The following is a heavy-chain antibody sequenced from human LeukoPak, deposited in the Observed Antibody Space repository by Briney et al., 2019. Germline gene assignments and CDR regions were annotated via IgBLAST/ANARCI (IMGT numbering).Heavy chain of an antibody. CDR3: ARVALLRFGDSPDWFDP. J-gene: IGHJ5*02. CDR2: MNPNSGNT. V-gene: IGHV1-8*01. D-gene: IGHD3-10*01. CDR1: GYTFTSYD. Sequence: ASVKVSCKASGYTFTSYDINWVRQAPGQGLEWTGWMNPNSGNTGYAQKFQGRVTTTRNTSISTAYMELSSLRSEDTAVYYCARVALLRFGDSPDWFDPWGQGTLVTVSS.